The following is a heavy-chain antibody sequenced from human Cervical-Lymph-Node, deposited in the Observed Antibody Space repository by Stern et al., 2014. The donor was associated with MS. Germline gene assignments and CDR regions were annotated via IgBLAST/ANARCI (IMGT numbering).Heavy chain of an antibody. CDR3: ARVYGSGDASDY. Sequence: QLQLQESGPGLVKSSETLSLTCTVSGGSISRSSYYWGWIRQPRGKGLEWIGSIHNSGRTHYNPSLKRRVTISVDTSKNQFSAKLGSVTAADTAVYYCARVYGSGDASDYWGQGTVVTVSS. J-gene: IGHJ4*02. CDR1: GGSISRSSYY. V-gene: IGHV4-39*01. D-gene: IGHD3-10*01. CDR2: IHNSGRT.